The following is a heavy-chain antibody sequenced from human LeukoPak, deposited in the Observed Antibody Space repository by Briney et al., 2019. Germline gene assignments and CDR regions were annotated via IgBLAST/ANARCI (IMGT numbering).Heavy chain of an antibody. CDR3: ARDTFEPLVIDF. J-gene: IGHJ4*02. V-gene: IGHV3-21*05. CDR2: VNAESTDI. CDR1: GFSFRRYA. D-gene: IGHD6-13*01. Sequence: GGSLRLSCAASGFSFRRYAMNWVRQAPGKGLEWVAYVNAESTDILYADSVRGRFTISRDNAKNSLYLQMKSLRAEDRGVYYCARDTFEPLVIDFWGQGTLVTVSS.